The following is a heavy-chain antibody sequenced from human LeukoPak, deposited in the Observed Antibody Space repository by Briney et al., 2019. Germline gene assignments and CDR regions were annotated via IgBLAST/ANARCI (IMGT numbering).Heavy chain of an antibody. Sequence: GGSLRLSCAASGFTFSSYAMTWVRQAPGKGLEWVSTITTTGGSTYYADSVKGRFTISRDNSKNMLYLQMNSLRPEDTAVYYFTTLKVASNFDYWGQGTLVTVSS. V-gene: IGHV3-23*01. CDR2: ITTTGGST. J-gene: IGHJ4*02. D-gene: IGHD5-12*01. CDR1: GFTFSSYA. CDR3: TTLKVASNFDY.